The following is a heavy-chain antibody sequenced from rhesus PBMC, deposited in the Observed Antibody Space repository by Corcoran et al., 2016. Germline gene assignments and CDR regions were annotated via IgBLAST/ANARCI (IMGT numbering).Heavy chain of an antibody. Sequence: EVQLVESGGGLVQPGGSLRLSCAASGFTFSSYGMHWVRQAPGEGLEWVAVISYYGSKKYYADAVKDLFTISRDNSKNRLYLQMNNLKLEDTAVYYCARAAGYSSGWSTYDYWGQGVLVTVSS. CDR1: GFTFSSYG. CDR3: ARAAGYSSGWSTYDY. V-gene: IGHV3-54*02. CDR2: ISYYGSKK. J-gene: IGHJ4*01. D-gene: IGHD6S26*01.